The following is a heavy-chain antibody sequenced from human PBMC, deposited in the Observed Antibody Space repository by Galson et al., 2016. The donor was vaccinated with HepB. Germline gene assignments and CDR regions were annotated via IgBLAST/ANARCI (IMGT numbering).Heavy chain of an antibody. D-gene: IGHD3-3*01. J-gene: IGHJ4*02. CDR3: ARVLSDQIFGVVLGY. CDR2: INPKSGDT. CDR1: GYTITDYY. Sequence: SVKVSCKASGYTITDYYVHWVRQAPGQGPEWMGWINPKSGDTNYVQKFQGRVTMTWDTSISTAYMELSRLRSDDTAVYYCARVLSDQIFGVVLGYWGQGTRVTVSS. V-gene: IGHV1-2*02.